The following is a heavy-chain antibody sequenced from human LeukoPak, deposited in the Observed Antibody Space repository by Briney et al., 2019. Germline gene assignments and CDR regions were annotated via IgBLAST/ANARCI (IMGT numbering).Heavy chain of an antibody. V-gene: IGHV5-51*01. Sequence: GESLKISCKGSGYSFPNYWITWVRQMPGKGVEWMGIIYPADSDTKYSPSFQGQVTISADRSINTAYLQWSSLRASDTAMYYCARSPRDGYHDSFDIWGQGTMVTVSS. CDR3: ARSPRDGYHDSFDI. D-gene: IGHD5-24*01. CDR1: GYSFPNYW. J-gene: IGHJ3*02. CDR2: IYPADSDT.